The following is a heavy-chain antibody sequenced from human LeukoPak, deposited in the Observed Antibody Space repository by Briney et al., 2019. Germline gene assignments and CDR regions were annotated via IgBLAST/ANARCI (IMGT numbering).Heavy chain of an antibody. V-gene: IGHV3-30*18. Sequence: GGSLRLSCAASGFTFSSFFMHWVRQAPGRGLEWVAVISYDRSKKYYADSVKGRFTISRDNSKNTLYLEMNSLRPEDTAVYYCAKTEALTAEYYFDYWGQGTLVTVSS. J-gene: IGHJ4*02. CDR1: GFTFSSFF. CDR3: AKTEALTAEYYFDY. D-gene: IGHD3-9*01. CDR2: ISYDRSKK.